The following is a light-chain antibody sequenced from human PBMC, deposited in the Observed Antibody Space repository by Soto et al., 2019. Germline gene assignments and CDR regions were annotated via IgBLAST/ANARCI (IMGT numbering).Light chain of an antibody. CDR3: QQYDTSPLT. V-gene: IGKV3-20*01. Sequence: DNVLTQSPGTLSLSPGERATLSCRASQSVSSSYLAWYQQKPGQAPRLLIYGPSNRATGIPDRFSGSGSATDFTLTISRLEPEDFAVYYCQQYDTSPLTFGGGTKVDIK. J-gene: IGKJ4*01. CDR2: GPS. CDR1: QSVSSSY.